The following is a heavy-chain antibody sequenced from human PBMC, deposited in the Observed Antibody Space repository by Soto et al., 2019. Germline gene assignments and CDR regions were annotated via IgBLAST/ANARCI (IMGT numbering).Heavy chain of an antibody. CDR1: GGSISSGGYY. J-gene: IGHJ5*02. CDR2: IYYSGST. CDR3: ATEPLT. Sequence: QVQLQESGPGLVKPSQTLSLTCTVSGGSISSGGYYWSWIRQHPGKGLEWIGYIYYSGSTNYIPSLTRRVTISVDTSKNKFSQKRSSVTDADTAVYYCATEPLTWGQGTLVTVSS. V-gene: IGHV4-31*03.